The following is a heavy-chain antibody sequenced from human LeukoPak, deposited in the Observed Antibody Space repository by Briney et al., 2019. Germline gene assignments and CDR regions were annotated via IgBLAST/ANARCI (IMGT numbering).Heavy chain of an antibody. J-gene: IGHJ6*02. Sequence: SETLSLTCTVSGGSISSYYWSWIRQPPGKGLEWIGYIYYSGSTNYNPSLKSRVTISVDTSKNQFSLKLSSVTAADTAVYYCARDSYYYGTDVWGQGTTVTVSS. CDR1: GGSISSYY. V-gene: IGHV4-59*01. CDR3: ARDSYYYGTDV. CDR2: IYYSGST.